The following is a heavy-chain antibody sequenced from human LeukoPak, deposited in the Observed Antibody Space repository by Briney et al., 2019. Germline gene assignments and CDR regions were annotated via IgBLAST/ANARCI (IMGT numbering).Heavy chain of an antibody. V-gene: IGHV1-69*05. CDR1: VGTFISYA. CDR3: ARVGAVSSSGTSFDY. D-gene: IGHD6-6*01. Sequence: SVKVSCKASVGTFISYAISGVRQAPGEGLEWMGRIVPVFGTIKYAQKFQGRVTITTDESTRTAYMELSSLRSDDTAVYYCARVGAVSSSGTSFDYWGQGTLVTVSS. CDR2: IVPVFGTI. J-gene: IGHJ4*02.